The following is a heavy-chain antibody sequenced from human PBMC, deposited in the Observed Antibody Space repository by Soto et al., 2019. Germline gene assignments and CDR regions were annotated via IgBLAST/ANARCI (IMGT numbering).Heavy chain of an antibody. Sequence: SVKVSCKVSGGTFSSYAISWVRQAPGQGLEWMGGIIPIFGTANYAQKFQGRVTITADESTSTAYMELSSLRSEDKAVYYCAAAAGYYYYYGMDVWGKGTTVTVSS. V-gene: IGHV1-69*13. CDR3: AAAAGYYYYYGMDV. CDR1: GGTFSSYA. D-gene: IGHD6-13*01. CDR2: IIPIFGTA. J-gene: IGHJ6*04.